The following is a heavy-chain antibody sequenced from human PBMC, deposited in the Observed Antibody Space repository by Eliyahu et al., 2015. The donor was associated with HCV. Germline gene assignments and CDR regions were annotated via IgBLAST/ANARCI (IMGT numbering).Heavy chain of an antibody. J-gene: IGHJ5*02. Sequence: QVQLQESGPGLVKPSQTLSLTCTVSGGSISSXSYYWXWIRQPAGKGLEWIGRIYTSGSTXYNPSLKSRVTISVDTSKNQFSLKLSSVTAADTAVYYCARDLNVDTAMGGEGYNWFDPWGQGTLVTVSS. CDR3: ARDLNVDTAMGGEGYNWFDP. CDR2: IYTSGST. CDR1: GGSISSXSYY. D-gene: IGHD5-18*01. V-gene: IGHV4-61*02.